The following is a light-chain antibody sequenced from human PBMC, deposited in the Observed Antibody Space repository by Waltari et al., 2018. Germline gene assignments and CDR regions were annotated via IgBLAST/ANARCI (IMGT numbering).Light chain of an antibody. Sequence: QSVLTQPPSVSGAPGQRVTFSCTGSSSNIGARYDVHWYQQLPGTAPKLLIYADSNRPSGVPDRFSGSRSGTSASLAITGLQAEDEADYYCQSFDSSLSGYVFGTGTKVTVL. CDR1: SSNIGARYD. CDR2: ADS. J-gene: IGLJ1*01. CDR3: QSFDSSLSGYV. V-gene: IGLV1-40*01.